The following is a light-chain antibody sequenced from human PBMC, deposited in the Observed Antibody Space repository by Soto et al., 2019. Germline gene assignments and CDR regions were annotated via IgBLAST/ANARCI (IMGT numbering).Light chain of an antibody. Sequence: EIVLTQSPGTLSLSPGERVTLSCRASQSVSSSYLAWYQQKPGQAPRLLIYGASSRATGIPDRFSGSGSGTDFTLTISRLEPEDFAVYYCQHYGSSPGYTFGQGTKLEIK. V-gene: IGKV3-20*01. CDR1: QSVSSSY. CDR2: GAS. J-gene: IGKJ2*01. CDR3: QHYGSSPGYT.